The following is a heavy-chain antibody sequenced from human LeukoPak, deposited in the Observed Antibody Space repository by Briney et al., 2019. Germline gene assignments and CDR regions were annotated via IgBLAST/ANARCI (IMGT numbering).Heavy chain of an antibody. J-gene: IGHJ5*02. CDR3: ARSHLLWFGELQGSWFDP. CDR1: GGSISSYY. D-gene: IGHD3-10*01. Sequence: SETLSLTCTVSGGSISSYYWSWIRQPAGKGLEWIGRIYSGGSTNYNPSLKSRVTMSVDSSNNQFSLKLTSLTPADTAVYYCARSHLLWFGELQGSWFDPWGQGTLVTVSS. CDR2: IYSGGST. V-gene: IGHV4-4*07.